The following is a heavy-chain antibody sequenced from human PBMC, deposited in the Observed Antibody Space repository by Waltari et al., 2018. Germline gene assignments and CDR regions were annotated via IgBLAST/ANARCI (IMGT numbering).Heavy chain of an antibody. V-gene: IGHV3-53*01. J-gene: IGHJ3*02. D-gene: IGHD2-21*01. CDR3: ARDSVVIAIPGAFDI. CDR2: IYSGGST. Sequence: EVQLVESGGGLIQPGGSLRLSCAASGFTVSSNYMSRVRQAPGKGLEWVSVIYSGGSTYYADSVKGRFTISRDNSKNTLYLQMNSLRAEDTAVYYCARDSVVIAIPGAFDIWGQGTMVTVSS. CDR1: GFTVSSNY.